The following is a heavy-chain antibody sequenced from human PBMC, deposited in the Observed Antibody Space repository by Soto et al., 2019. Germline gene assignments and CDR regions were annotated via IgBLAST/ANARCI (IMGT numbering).Heavy chain of an antibody. CDR3: ARXLVFDSSGYGYYYGMDV. J-gene: IGHJ6*02. V-gene: IGHV3-11*06. CDR2: ISSSSSYT. CDR1: GFTFSYYY. Sequence: PGESLRLSCAASGFTFSYYYMSWIRQAPGKGLEWVSYISSSSSYTNYADSVKGRFTISRDNAKNSLYLQMNSLRAEDTAVYYCARXLVFDSSGYGYYYGMDVWGQGTTVTVS. D-gene: IGHD3-22*01.